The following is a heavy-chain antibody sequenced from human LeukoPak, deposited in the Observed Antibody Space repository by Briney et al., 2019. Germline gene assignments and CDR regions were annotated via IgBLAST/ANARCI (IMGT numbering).Heavy chain of an antibody. D-gene: IGHD1-26*01. V-gene: IGHV3-48*03. CDR3: ARSSVKVGGAIDY. CDR1: GFTFSSYE. J-gene: IGHJ4*02. CDR2: ISSSGSTI. Sequence: GGSLRLSCAASGFTFSSYEMNWVRQAPGKGLEWVSYISSSGSTIYYADSVKGRFTISRDNAKNSLYLQMNSLRAEDTAVYYCARSSVKVGGAIDYWGQGTLVTVSS.